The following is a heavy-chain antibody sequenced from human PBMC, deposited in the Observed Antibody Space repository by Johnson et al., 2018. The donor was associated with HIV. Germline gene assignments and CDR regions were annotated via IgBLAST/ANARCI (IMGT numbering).Heavy chain of an antibody. V-gene: IGHV3-30*02. CDR3: AKDNIVVVSRDAFDI. J-gene: IGHJ3*02. Sequence: QVQLVESGGGVVQPGGSLRLSCVVSGFTFSSYGMHWVRQAPGKGLEWVAFIRYDGSNQYYADSVHGRFTISRDNSKNTLYLQMNSLRAEDTAVYYCAKDNIVVVSRDAFDIWGQGTMVTVSS. CDR2: IRYDGSNQ. D-gene: IGHD2-15*01. CDR1: GFTFSSYG.